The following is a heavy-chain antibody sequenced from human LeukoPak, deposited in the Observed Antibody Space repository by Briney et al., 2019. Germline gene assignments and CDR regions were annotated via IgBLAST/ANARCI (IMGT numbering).Heavy chain of an antibody. CDR3: ARASKRMTPASLVDY. J-gene: IGHJ4*02. Sequence: GGSLRLSCVASGFTFSDYYMSWIRQAPGKGLEWVSYISSSSSYTNYADSLKGRFTVSRDNAKNSLYLQMNSLRAEDTAVYYCARASKRMTPASLVDYWGQGTLVTVSS. CDR2: ISSSSSYT. CDR1: GFTFSDYY. D-gene: IGHD2-2*01. V-gene: IGHV3-11*05.